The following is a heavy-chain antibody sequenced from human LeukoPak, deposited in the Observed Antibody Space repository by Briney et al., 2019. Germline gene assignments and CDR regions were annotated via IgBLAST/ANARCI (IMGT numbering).Heavy chain of an antibody. CDR1: GYTLTELS. D-gene: IGHD3-10*01. Sequence: ASVKVSCKVSGYTLTELSMHWVRQAPGKGLEWMGGFDPEDGETIYAQKSQGRVTMTEDTSTDTAYMELSSLRSEDTAVYYCATVNRYYYGSGSYPYWGQGTLVTVSS. CDR2: FDPEDGET. V-gene: IGHV1-24*01. J-gene: IGHJ4*02. CDR3: ATVNRYYYGSGSYPY.